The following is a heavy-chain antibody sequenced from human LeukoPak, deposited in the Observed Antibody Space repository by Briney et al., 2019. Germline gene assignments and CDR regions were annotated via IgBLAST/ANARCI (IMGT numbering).Heavy chain of an antibody. CDR1: GGSINTYY. D-gene: IGHD5-24*01. Sequence: PSETLSLTCTVSGGSINTYYCSWIRQPPGKGLEWSGYIHYRGSTTYNRTLKTRVTISVATSNTQFSMNRRSLTPAAQAVYYCARGRDGYTLGYWGQGTLVTVSS. J-gene: IGHJ4*02. CDR3: ARGRDGYTLGY. V-gene: IGHV4-59*01. CDR2: IHYRGST.